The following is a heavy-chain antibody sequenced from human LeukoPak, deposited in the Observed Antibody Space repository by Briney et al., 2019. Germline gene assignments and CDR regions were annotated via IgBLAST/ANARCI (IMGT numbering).Heavy chain of an antibody. Sequence: ASVKVSCKASGGTFSSYAISWVRQAPGQGLEWMGRFIPILGIANYAQKFQGRVTITADKSTSTAYMELSSLRSEDTAVYYCASASIAAAGSLDYWGQGTLVTVSS. CDR1: GGTFSSYA. D-gene: IGHD6-13*01. CDR3: ASASIAAAGSLDY. J-gene: IGHJ4*02. V-gene: IGHV1-69*04. CDR2: FIPILGIA.